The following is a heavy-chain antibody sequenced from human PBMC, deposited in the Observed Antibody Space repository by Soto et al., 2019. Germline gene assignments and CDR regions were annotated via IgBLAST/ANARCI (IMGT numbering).Heavy chain of an antibody. V-gene: IGHV3-30*04. CDR1: GFSFSGYG. CDR3: GGDTGTSTPVGIDY. J-gene: IGHJ4*02. CDR2: ISNDEKND. Sequence: QVQLVESGGGVVQPGRSLRLSCVASGFSFSGYGLHWVRQAPGKGLEWIAFISNDEKNDFYSDFVKGRFSVSRDNANHRLFLQMNSLRVEDTARYFCGGDTGTSTPVGIDYWGQGALVTVSS. D-gene: IGHD1-26*01.